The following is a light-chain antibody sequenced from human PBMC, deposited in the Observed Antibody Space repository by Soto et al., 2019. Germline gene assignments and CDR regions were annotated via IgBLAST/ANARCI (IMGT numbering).Light chain of an antibody. CDR3: QQYWSSPLT. Sequence: EIGLTQSPGTLSLSPGERATLSCRASQSVSSYLAWYRQKPGQAPRLLIYAASSRATGIPDRFSGSGSGTDFTLTISSLEPEDFAVYYCQQYWSSPLTFGPGTEVDIK. V-gene: IGKV3-20*01. CDR1: QSVSSY. CDR2: AAS. J-gene: IGKJ3*01.